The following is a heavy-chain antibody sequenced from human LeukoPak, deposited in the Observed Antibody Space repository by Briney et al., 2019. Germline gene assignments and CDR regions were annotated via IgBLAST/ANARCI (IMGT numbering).Heavy chain of an antibody. CDR1: GFTFGTYG. V-gene: IGHV3-23*01. D-gene: IGHD3-10*01. CDR3: AKSGPYCYDY. J-gene: IGHJ4*02. Sequence: GGSLRLSCAASGFTFGTYGMSWVRQAPGKGLEWVSTFGGSGASVYYADSVKGRFTVSRDNSKNTLYLQMNSLRVEDTAVYYCAKSGPYCYDYWGQGTLVTVSS. CDR2: FGGSGASV.